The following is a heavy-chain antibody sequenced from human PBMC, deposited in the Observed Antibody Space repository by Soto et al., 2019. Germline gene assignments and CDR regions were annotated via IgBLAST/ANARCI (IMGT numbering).Heavy chain of an antibody. Sequence: ASVKVSCKASGYSFSSYGISWVRQAPGQGLDWMGWIIVNNGNTDYAPKFQGRVTMTTDTSTSTAYMELRSLRSDDTAVYYCATSYDSGFDPWGQGILVTV. CDR1: GYSFSSYG. CDR2: IIVNNGNT. D-gene: IGHD3-3*01. CDR3: ATSYDSGFDP. V-gene: IGHV1-18*04. J-gene: IGHJ5*02.